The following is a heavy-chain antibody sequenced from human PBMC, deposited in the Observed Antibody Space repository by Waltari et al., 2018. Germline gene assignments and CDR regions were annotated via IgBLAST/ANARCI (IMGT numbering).Heavy chain of an antibody. CDR1: GFTFSSYS. V-gene: IGHV3-21*01. J-gene: IGHJ4*02. CDR2: ISASSSYI. CDR3: ARDLPYGLIVPAATVTY. Sequence: EVQLVESGGGLVKPGGSLRLSCAASGFTFSSYSMNWVRQAPGKGLEWVSSISASSSYIYYSDSVKGRFTISRDNAKNSLYLQMNSLRAEDTAVYYCARDLPYGLIVPAATVTYWGQGTLVTVSS. D-gene: IGHD2-2*01.